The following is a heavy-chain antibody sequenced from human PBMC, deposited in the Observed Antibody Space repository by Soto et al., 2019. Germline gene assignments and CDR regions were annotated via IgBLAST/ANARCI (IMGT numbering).Heavy chain of an antibody. V-gene: IGHV5-10-1*01. J-gene: IGHJ5*02. D-gene: IGHD2-2*01. CDR3: ARIYCTTTTCDSWFDP. CDR2: IDPGDTYA. CDR1: GYTFTTFW. Sequence: LKISCTGFGYTFTTFWISWVRQMPGKGLEWMGRIDPGDTYATYSPAFQGHVTISADKATSTAYLQWSSLKASDTAMYYCARIYCTTTTCDSWFDPWGQGTLVTVSS.